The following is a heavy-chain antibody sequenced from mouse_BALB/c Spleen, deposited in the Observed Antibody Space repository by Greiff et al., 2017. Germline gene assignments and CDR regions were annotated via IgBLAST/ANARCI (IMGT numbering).Heavy chain of an antibody. Sequence: VQLQQSGAELAKPGASVKMSCKASGYTFTSYWMHWVKQRPGQGLEWIGYINPSTGYTEYNQKFKDKATVTADKSSSTAYMQLSSLTSGDSAVYYCARAYAFDYWGQGTTLTVSS. CDR3: ARAYAFDY. V-gene: IGHV1-7*01. CDR1: GYTFTSYW. D-gene: IGHD1-1*01. CDR2: INPSTGYT. J-gene: IGHJ2*01.